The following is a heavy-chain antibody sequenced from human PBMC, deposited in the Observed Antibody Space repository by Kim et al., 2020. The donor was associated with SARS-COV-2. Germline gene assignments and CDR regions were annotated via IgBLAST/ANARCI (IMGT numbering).Heavy chain of an antibody. J-gene: IGHJ4*02. CDR3: ATQDKADFWSGFDY. V-gene: IGHV3-23*01. D-gene: IGHD3-3*01. CDR1: GFTFSSYA. CDR2: ISGSGGST. Sequence: GGSLRLSCAASGFTFSSYAMSWVRQAPGKGLEWVSAISGSGGSTYYADSVKGRFTISRDNSKNTLYLQMNSLRAEDTAVYYCATQDKADFWSGFDYWGQGTLVTVSS.